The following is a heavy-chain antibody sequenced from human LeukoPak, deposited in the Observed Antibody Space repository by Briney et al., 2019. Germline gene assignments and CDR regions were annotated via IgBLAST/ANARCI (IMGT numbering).Heavy chain of an antibody. Sequence: ASVKVSCKAPGYTFTSYVMNWVRQAPGQGLEWMGWLNTNTGNPTFAQGFTGRFVFSLDTSVSTAYLQISSLKAEDTAVYYCARSTGSQNYDFWSGYPQHFDYWGQGTLVTVSS. J-gene: IGHJ4*02. V-gene: IGHV7-4-1*02. D-gene: IGHD3-3*01. CDR2: LNTNTGNP. CDR3: ARSTGSQNYDFWSGYPQHFDY. CDR1: GYTFTSYV.